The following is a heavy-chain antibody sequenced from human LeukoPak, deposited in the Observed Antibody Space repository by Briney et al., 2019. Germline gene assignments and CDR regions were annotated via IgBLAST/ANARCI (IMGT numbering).Heavy chain of an antibody. CDR3: ARGLDYYDSSGYYLDY. D-gene: IGHD3-22*01. J-gene: IGHJ4*02. CDR2: INHSGST. CDR1: GGSFSGYY. V-gene: IGHV4-34*01. Sequence: SETLSLTCAVYGGSFSGYYWSLIRQPPGKGLEWIGEINHSGSTNYNPSLKSRVTISVDTSKNQFSLKLSSVTAADTAVYYCARGLDYYDSSGYYLDYWGQGTLVTVSS.